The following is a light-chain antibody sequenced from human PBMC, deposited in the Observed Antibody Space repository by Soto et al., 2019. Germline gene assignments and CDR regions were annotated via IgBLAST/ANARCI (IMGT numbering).Light chain of an antibody. CDR1: QSPLYSDGNTY. Sequence: VVVTQSPLSLPVTLGQPVSISCKSSQSPLYSDGNTYLHWFQQRPGQSPRRLIYRVSNRDSGVPDRFSGSGSGTDFTLKISRVEAEDVGVYYCMQGTHWPYTFGQGTKLEIK. V-gene: IGKV2-30*01. CDR3: MQGTHWPYT. CDR2: RVS. J-gene: IGKJ2*01.